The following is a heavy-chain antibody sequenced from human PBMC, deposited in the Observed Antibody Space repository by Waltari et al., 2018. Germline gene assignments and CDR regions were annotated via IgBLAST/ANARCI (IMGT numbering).Heavy chain of an antibody. J-gene: IGHJ3*02. CDR3: ARGPVFKYYYHAFDS. D-gene: IGHD3-22*01. CDR2: SYESGST. V-gene: IGHV4-38-2*01. Sequence: QVQLQESGPGLVKPSETLSLTCAVSGFPISRGYYWGWVRQPPGKGLEWFGSSYESGSTYNNPSRKRRVTISIDTSKNQFSLKLTSVTAADTAMYYCARGPVFKYYYHAFDSWGQGTMVTVSS. CDR1: GFPISRGYY.